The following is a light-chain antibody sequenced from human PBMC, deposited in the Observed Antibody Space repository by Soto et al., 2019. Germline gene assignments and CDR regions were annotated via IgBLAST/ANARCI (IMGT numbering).Light chain of an antibody. Sequence: EVMLTQSPGTLSLSPGERATLSCTASQSVSGAYLAWYQQRPGQAPRLLIYGASSRATGIPDRFSGSGSGTDFTLTITRLEPEDFVVYYCQLYGDSRKTFGQGTKVEIK. V-gene: IGKV3-20*01. CDR2: GAS. J-gene: IGKJ1*01. CDR1: QSVSGAY. CDR3: QLYGDSRKT.